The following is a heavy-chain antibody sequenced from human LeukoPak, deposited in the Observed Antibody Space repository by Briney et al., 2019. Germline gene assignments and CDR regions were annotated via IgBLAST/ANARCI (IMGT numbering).Heavy chain of an antibody. Sequence: SETPSLTCTVSGGSISSGDYYWSWIRQPPGKGPEWIGYIYYSGSTYYNPSLKSRVTISVDTSKNQFSLKLSSVTAADTAVYYCARASVPYYYDSSGYHYEDYYYMDVWGKGTTVTVSS. D-gene: IGHD3-22*01. CDR2: IYYSGST. CDR3: ARASVPYYYDSSGYHYEDYYYMDV. V-gene: IGHV4-30-4*08. J-gene: IGHJ6*03. CDR1: GGSISSGDYY.